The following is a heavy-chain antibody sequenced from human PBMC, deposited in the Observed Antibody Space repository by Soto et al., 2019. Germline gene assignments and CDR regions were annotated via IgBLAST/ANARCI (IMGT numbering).Heavy chain of an antibody. CDR2: IYWDDDK. J-gene: IGHJ6*03. D-gene: IGHD3-10*01. Sequence: SGPTLVNPTQTLTLTCTFSGFSLSTSGVGVGWIRQPPGKALEWLALIYWDDDKRYSPSLKSRLTITKDTSKNQVVLTMTNMDPVDTATYYCAHVLRVMVRGVAWGYMDGWGKGTTVTVAS. CDR1: GFSLSTSGVG. CDR3: AHVLRVMVRGVAWGYMDG. V-gene: IGHV2-5*02.